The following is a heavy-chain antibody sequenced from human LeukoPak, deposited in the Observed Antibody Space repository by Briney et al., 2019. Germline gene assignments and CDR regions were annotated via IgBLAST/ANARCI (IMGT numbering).Heavy chain of an antibody. J-gene: IGHJ4*02. D-gene: IGHD1-26*01. V-gene: IGHV4-34*01. CDR3: ARGLVDGSYYFDY. CDR2: INHSGST. Sequence: SETLSLTCAVYGGSFSGYYWSWIRQPPGKGLEWIGEINHSGSTNYNPSLKSRVTISVDTSKNQFSLKLSSVTAADTAVYYCARGLVDGSYYFDYWGQGTLVTVSS. CDR1: GGSFSGYY.